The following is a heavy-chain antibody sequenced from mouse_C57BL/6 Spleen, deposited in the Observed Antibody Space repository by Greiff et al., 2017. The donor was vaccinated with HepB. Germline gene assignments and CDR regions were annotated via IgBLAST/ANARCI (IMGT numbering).Heavy chain of an antibody. CDR3: ARLNYRGYFDY. CDR1: GYSFTSDY. V-gene: IGHV3-8*01. CDR2: ISYSGST. Sequence: EVHLVESGPGLAKPSPSLSLTCSVSGYSFTSDYWNWIRQFPGNKLEYIGYISYSGSTYDNPSLKSRISITRDTSKNQYSLQLDSVTTDDTATYYCARLNYRGYFDYWGQGTTLTVSS. D-gene: IGHD2-12*01. J-gene: IGHJ2*01.